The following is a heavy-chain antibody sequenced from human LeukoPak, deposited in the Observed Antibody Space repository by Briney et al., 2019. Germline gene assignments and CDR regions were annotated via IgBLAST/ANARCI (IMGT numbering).Heavy chain of an antibody. D-gene: IGHD2-2*01. CDR1: GFTFSSYA. V-gene: IGHV3-23*01. Sequence: GGPLRLSCAASGFTFSSYAMSWVRQAPGKGLEWVSAISGSGGSTYYADSVKGRFTISRDNSKNTLYLQMNSLRAEDTAVYYCAKHRPYCSSTSCPGGHFDYWGQGTLVTVSS. J-gene: IGHJ4*02. CDR2: ISGSGGST. CDR3: AKHRPYCSSTSCPGGHFDY.